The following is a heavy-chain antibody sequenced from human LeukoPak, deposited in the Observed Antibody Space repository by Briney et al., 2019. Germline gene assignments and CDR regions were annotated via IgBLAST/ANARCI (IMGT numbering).Heavy chain of an antibody. J-gene: IGHJ4*02. V-gene: IGHV3-23*01. Sequence: GGSLRLSCAASGFTFSSYAMSWVRQAPGKGLEWVSAISGSGGSTYYADSVKGRFTISRDNSKNTLYLQMNSLRAEDTAVYYCAVTYYGSGSYYNQVDYWGQGTLVTVSS. D-gene: IGHD3-10*01. CDR1: GFTFSSYA. CDR2: ISGSGGST. CDR3: AVTYYGSGSYYNQVDY.